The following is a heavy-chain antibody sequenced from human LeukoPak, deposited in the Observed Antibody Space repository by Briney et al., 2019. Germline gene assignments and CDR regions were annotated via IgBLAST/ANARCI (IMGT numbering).Heavy chain of an antibody. D-gene: IGHD3-22*01. CDR3: ARDYDSSGYYLFDY. CDR2: INPNSGGT. CDR1: GYTFTGYY. Sequence: GASVKVSCKASGYTFTGYYMHWVRQAPGQGLKWMGWINPNSGGTNYAQKFQGRVTMTRDTSISTAYMELSRLRSDDTAVYYCARDYDSSGYYLFDYWGQGTLVTVSS. J-gene: IGHJ4*02. V-gene: IGHV1-2*02.